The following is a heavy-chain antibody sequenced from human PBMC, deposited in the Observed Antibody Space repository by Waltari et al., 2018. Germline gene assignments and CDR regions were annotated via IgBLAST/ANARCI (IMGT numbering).Heavy chain of an antibody. CDR2: IIPIRGTS. Sequence: QFQLVQSGAEVKKPGSSVKVSCKAAGGTFSTSGISWVRQAPGQGPEWMGGIIPIRGTSKYAQKFQDRITISADESTSTVYMELSSLRSEDTALYYCSRTDRGGHWACDSWGQGTLVTVSS. CDR3: SRTDRGGHWACDS. V-gene: IGHV1-69*11. J-gene: IGHJ5*01. CDR1: GGTFSTSG. D-gene: IGHD1-26*01.